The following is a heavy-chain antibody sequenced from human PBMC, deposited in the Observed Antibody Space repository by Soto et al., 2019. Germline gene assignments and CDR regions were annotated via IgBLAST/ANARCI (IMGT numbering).Heavy chain of an antibody. V-gene: IGHV4-31*03. Sequence: QVQLQESGPGLVKPSQTLSLTCTVSGGSISSGGYYWSWIRQHPGKGLEWIGYIYYSGSTYYNPSLKSRVTISVDTSKNQFSLKLSSVTAADTAVYHCARAIRGVMYYYYYGMDVWGQGTTVTVSS. D-gene: IGHD3-10*01. CDR3: ARAIRGVMYYYYYGMDV. CDR1: GGSISSGGYY. CDR2: IYYSGST. J-gene: IGHJ6*02.